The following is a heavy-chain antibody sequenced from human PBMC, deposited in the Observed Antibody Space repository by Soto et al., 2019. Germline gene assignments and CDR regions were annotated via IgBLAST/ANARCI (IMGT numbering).Heavy chain of an antibody. CDR3: ARGEDYDILTGPLFDY. CDR2: IYYSGST. Sequence: TSETLSLTCTVSGGSISSGGYYWSWIRQHPGKGLEWIGYIYYSGSTYYNPSLKSRVTISVDTSKNQFSLKLSSVTAADTAVYYCARGEDYDILTGPLFDYWGQGTLVTVSS. J-gene: IGHJ4*02. D-gene: IGHD3-9*01. V-gene: IGHV4-31*03. CDR1: GGSISSGGYY.